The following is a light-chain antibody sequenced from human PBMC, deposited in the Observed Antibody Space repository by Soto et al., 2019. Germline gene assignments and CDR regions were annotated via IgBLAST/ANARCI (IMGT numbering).Light chain of an antibody. CDR1: XNVSRKL. V-gene: IGKV3D-20*02. Sequence: TVLTQSPGTLSLSPGEGASLSCXASXNVSRKLLVWYXQHXGKAPRXXXYGASSRATGIPVRFSGSGSGTDYTLTITNLEPEDFEIYYCQQRSNWPWTFGQGTKVDIK. CDR3: QQRSNWPWT. J-gene: IGKJ1*01. CDR2: GAS.